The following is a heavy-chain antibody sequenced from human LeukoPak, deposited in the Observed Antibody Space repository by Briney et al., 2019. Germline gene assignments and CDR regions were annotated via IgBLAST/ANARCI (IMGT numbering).Heavy chain of an antibody. CDR3: ARDGLSGSGSGGYYYYGMDV. Sequence: SETLSLTCTVSGGSISSYYWSWIRQPPGKGLEWIGYIYYSGSTNYNPSLKSRVTISVDTSKNQFSLKLSSVTAADTAVYYCARDGLSGSGSGGYYYYGMDVWGQGTTVTVSS. D-gene: IGHD3-10*01. CDR1: GGSISSYY. J-gene: IGHJ6*02. CDR2: IYYSGST. V-gene: IGHV4-59*01.